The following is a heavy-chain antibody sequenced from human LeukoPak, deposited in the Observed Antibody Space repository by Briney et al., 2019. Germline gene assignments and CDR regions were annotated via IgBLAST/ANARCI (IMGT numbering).Heavy chain of an antibody. CDR1: GYIFTGYY. D-gene: IGHD6-13*01. Sequence: ASVKVSCKASGYIFTGYYMHWVRQAPGQGLEWMGSINPNSGGTKYAQKFQGRVTMTRDTSISTAYMELSRLRSDDTAVYYCARGGNPFIAAAVPPYGYWGQGTLVTVSS. J-gene: IGHJ4*02. CDR3: ARGGNPFIAAAVPPYGY. CDR2: INPNSGGT. V-gene: IGHV1-2*02.